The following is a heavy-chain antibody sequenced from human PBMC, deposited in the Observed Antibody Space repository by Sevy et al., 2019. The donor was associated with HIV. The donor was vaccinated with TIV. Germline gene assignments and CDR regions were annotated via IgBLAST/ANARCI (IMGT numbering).Heavy chain of an antibody. Sequence: GGSLRLSCATSGFTFSSYGMHWVRQAPGKGLEWVPLIWFNGTKEYYSDSVKGRFTVSRDNSKNTLYLQLTSLRPEDTAVYYCASDGGVAGTRDFDYWGQGTLVTVSS. J-gene: IGHJ4*02. CDR2: IWFNGTKE. CDR3: ASDGGVAGTRDFDY. V-gene: IGHV3-33*01. D-gene: IGHD6-19*01. CDR1: GFTFSSYG.